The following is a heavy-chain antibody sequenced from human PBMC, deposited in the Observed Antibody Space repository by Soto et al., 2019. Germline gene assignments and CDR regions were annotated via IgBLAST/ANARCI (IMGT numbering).Heavy chain of an antibody. D-gene: IGHD3-3*01. J-gene: IGHJ5*02. CDR1: GFTFSSYA. V-gene: IGHV3-23*01. Sequence: GGSLRLSCAASGFTFSSYAMSWVRQAPGKGLEWVSAISGSGGSTYYADSVKGRFTISRDNSKNTLYLQMNSLRAEDTAVYYCAKDSNGRFLEWPNWFDPWGQGTLVTVSS. CDR3: AKDSNGRFLEWPNWFDP. CDR2: ISGSGGST.